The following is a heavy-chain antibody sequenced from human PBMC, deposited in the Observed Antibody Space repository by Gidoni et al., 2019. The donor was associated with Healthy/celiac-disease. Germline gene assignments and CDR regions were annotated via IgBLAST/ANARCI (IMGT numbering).Heavy chain of an antibody. Sequence: EVQLLESGGGLVQPGGSLRLSCAASGFTFSSYAMSWVRQAPGKELEWVSAISGSGGSTYYADSVKCRFTISRDNSKNTLYLQMNSLRAEDTAVYYCAKSVVGATASGGYWGQGTLVTVSS. CDR3: AKSVVGATASGGY. CDR2: ISGSGGST. J-gene: IGHJ4*02. CDR1: GFTFSSYA. D-gene: IGHD1-26*01. V-gene: IGHV3-23*01.